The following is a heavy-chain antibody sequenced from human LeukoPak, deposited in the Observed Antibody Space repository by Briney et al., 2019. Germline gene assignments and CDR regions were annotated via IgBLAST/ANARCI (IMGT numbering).Heavy chain of an antibody. CDR3: ARDFDYGDYIDF. V-gene: IGHV3-48*04. J-gene: IGHJ4*02. CDR1: GFTFSTYT. D-gene: IGHD4/OR15-4a*01. CDR2: ISSGGLKI. Sequence: GGSLRLSCVASGFTFSTYTFNWVRQAPGKSLEWLSYISSGGLKIFYADSVKGRFTISRDNTKNSIYLDMTTVRAEDTAVCYCARDFDYGDYIDFWGEGILVAVSS.